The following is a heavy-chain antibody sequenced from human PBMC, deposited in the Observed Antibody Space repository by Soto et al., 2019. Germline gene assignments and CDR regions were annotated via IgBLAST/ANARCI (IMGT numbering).Heavy chain of an antibody. V-gene: IGHV4-30-4*01. Sequence: SETLSLTCSVSGGYISSGYYYWSWIRQPPGKGLEWIGNIYYSGSTYYNPSLKSRVTISVDTSKNQFSLKLSSVTAADTAVYYCASSYIVATTYFDYWGQGTLVTVSS. J-gene: IGHJ4*02. CDR2: IYYSGST. D-gene: IGHD5-12*01. CDR1: GGYISSGYYY. CDR3: ASSYIVATTYFDY.